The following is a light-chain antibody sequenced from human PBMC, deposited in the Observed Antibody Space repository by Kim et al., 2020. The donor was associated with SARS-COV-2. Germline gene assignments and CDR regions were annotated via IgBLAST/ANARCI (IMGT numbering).Light chain of an antibody. CDR1: QSVSRY. Sequence: EIVLTQSPATLSLSPGERATLSCTASQSVSRYLAWYQQKPGQAPRLLIYSASNRATGIPARFSGSGSGSDFTLTISSLEPEDFAVYYCQLRSNWPPWTFGQGTKVDIK. V-gene: IGKV3-11*01. CDR3: QLRSNWPPWT. CDR2: SAS. J-gene: IGKJ1*01.